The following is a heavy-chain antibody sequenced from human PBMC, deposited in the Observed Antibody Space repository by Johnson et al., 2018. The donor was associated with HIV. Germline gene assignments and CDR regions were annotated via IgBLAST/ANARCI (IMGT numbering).Heavy chain of an antibody. Sequence: QVQVVESGGGLVKPGGSLRLSCAASGFTFSSYWMSWVRQAPGKGLEWVVVISNDGSIKYNADSVKGRFTISRDNSKNTLYLQMNSLRAEDTAVYYCARERQQLVSDAFDIWGQGTMVTVSS. CDR2: ISNDGSIK. CDR3: ARERQQLVSDAFDI. J-gene: IGHJ3*02. CDR1: GFTFSSYW. D-gene: IGHD6-13*01. V-gene: IGHV3-30-3*01.